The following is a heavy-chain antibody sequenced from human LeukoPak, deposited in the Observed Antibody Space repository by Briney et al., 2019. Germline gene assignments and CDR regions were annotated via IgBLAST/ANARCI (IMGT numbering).Heavy chain of an antibody. CDR3: ATYGPTSGGYTFEY. D-gene: IGHD2-15*01. CDR2: IIGSGST. V-gene: IGHV4-4*02. Sequence: PSETLSLTCAVSGGSISSGYWWSWVRQPPMKGLEWIGEIIGSGSTNYNPSLKGRITISLDKTKNQFSLNVNSVTAADTAVYYCATYGPTSGGYTFEYWGQGILVTVSS. J-gene: IGHJ4*02. CDR1: GGSISSGYW.